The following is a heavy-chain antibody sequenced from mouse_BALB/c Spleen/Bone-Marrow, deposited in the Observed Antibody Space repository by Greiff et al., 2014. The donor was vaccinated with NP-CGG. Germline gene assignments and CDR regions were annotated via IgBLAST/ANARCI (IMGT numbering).Heavy chain of an antibody. CDR1: GYTFTSYW. Sequence: DLVKPGASVKLSCKASGYTFTSYWISWIKQRPGQGLEWIGRIAPGSGSTYYDEMFKGKATLTVDTSSSTAYIQLSSLSSEDSAVYFCARSYYGRAMDYWGQGTSVTVSS. V-gene: IGHV1S41*01. CDR3: ARSYYGRAMDY. D-gene: IGHD1-1*01. CDR2: IAPGSGST. J-gene: IGHJ4*01.